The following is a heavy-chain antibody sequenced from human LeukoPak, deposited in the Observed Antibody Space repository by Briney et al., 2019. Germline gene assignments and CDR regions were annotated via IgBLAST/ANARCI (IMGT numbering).Heavy chain of an antibody. Sequence: PGGSLRLSCAASGFTFSSYWMSWVRQAPGKGLEWVANIKQDGSEKYYVDSVKGRFTISRDNAKNSLYLQMNSLRAEDTAVYYCARDSVVPIVVVPAAIGGFDYWGQGTLVTVSS. J-gene: IGHJ4*02. CDR3: ARDSVVPIVVVPAAIGGFDY. V-gene: IGHV3-7*01. CDR2: IKQDGSEK. D-gene: IGHD2-2*02. CDR1: GFTFSSYW.